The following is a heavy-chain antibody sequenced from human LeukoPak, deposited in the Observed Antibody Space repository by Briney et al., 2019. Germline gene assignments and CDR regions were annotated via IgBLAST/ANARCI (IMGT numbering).Heavy chain of an antibody. CDR3: ARVIAAAEDFDY. V-gene: IGHV3-74*01. J-gene: IGHJ4*02. CDR1: GFTFSSYW. Sequence: GGSLRLSCAASGFTFSSYWMHWVRQAPGKGLVGVSRINRDGSSTSYADSVKGRFTISRDNAKNTLYLQMNSLRAEDTAVYYCARVIAAAEDFDYWGQGTLVTVSS. CDR2: INRDGSST. D-gene: IGHD6-13*01.